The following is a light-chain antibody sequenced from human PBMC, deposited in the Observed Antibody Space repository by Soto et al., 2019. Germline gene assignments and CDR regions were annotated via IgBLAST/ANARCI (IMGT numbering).Light chain of an antibody. J-gene: IGKJ4*01. CDR2: GAS. V-gene: IGKV3-20*01. CDR1: QSVSSSY. Sequence: EIVFTQAPGTLSLSPGERATLSCRASQSVSSSYLAWYQQKPGQAPRLLIYGASSRATGIPDRFSGSGSGTDFTLTISRLEPEDFAVYYCQQYGSSLALTLGGGTKVDIK. CDR3: QQYGSSLALT.